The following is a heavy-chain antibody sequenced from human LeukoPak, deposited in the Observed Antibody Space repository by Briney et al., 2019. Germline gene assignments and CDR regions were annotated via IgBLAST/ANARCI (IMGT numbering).Heavy chain of an antibody. CDR1: GFTFSSYS. Sequence: GGSLRLSCAASGFTFSSYSMNWVRQAPGKGLEWVSSINSDSSHIYYTDSMKGRFTISRDNAKNSLYLEMDSLRAEDTAVYYCARDSYFSPGTGGSLDYWGQGTLVTVSS. D-gene: IGHD2-8*02. V-gene: IGHV3-21*01. CDR3: ARDSYFSPGTGGSLDY. J-gene: IGHJ4*02. CDR2: INSDSSHI.